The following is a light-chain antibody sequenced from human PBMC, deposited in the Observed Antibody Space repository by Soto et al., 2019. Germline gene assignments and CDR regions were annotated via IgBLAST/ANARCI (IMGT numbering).Light chain of an antibody. V-gene: IGKV3-11*01. Sequence: EIVLTQSPATLSLSPGERAIRYCRTSQSISAYLAWYQQKPGLPPRLLIYDGSNRATGVPARFSGSGSGTDFTLTISSLEPEDIAVYYCQQRANGVTFGPGTKVDIK. CDR1: QSISAY. CDR2: DGS. J-gene: IGKJ3*01. CDR3: QQRANGVT.